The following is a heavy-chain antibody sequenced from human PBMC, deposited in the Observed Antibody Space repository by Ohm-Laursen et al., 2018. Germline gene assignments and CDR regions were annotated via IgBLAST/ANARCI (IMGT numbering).Heavy chain of an antibody. Sequence: PGTLSLTCSVSGGSISSSSYYWGWIRQPPGLGLEWIGEIYHTGSTNYSPSLESRVTISLDMSKNQFSLRLRSLTAADTAVYYCARIRENYSPYDAFDIWGPGNPGHRLF. CDR2: IYHTGST. CDR3: ARIRENYSPYDAFDI. V-gene: IGHV4-39*07. J-gene: IGHJ3*02. CDR1: GGSISSSSYY. D-gene: IGHD4-11*01.